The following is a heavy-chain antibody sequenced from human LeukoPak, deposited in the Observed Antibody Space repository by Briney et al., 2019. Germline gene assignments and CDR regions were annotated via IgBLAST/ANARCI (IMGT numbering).Heavy chain of an antibody. CDR3: AKSQYQLPTSYYYYYMDV. J-gene: IGHJ6*03. CDR2: ISYDGST. V-gene: IGHV3-30*18. D-gene: IGHD2-2*01. Sequence: PGGSLRLSCAASGFTFSSYGMHWVRQAPGKGLEWVAVISYDGSTYADSVKGRFTISRDNSKNTLYLQMNSLRAEDTAVYYCAKSQYQLPTSYYYYYMDVWGKGTTVTVSS. CDR1: GFTFSSYG.